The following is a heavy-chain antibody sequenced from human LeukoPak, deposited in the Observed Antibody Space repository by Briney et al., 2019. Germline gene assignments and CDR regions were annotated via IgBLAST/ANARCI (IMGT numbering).Heavy chain of an antibody. Sequence: GGSLRLSCAASGFTVSSNYMSWVRQAPGKGLEWVSVIYSGGSTYYADSVKGRFTISRDNSKNTLYLQMNSLRAEDTAVYYCASLSPLEHFDYWGQGTLVTVSS. CDR2: IYSGGST. CDR1: GFTVSSNY. J-gene: IGHJ4*02. V-gene: IGHV3-66*01. CDR3: ASLSPLEHFDY. D-gene: IGHD2/OR15-2a*01.